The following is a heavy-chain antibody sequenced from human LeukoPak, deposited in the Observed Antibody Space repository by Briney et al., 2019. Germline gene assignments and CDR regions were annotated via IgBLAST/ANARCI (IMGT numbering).Heavy chain of an antibody. CDR3: ARDDTYYYDSSGYQRSDY. Sequence: ASVKVSCKASGYTFSGYYMHWVRQAPGQGLEWMGWISAYNGNTNYAQKLQGRVTMTTDTSTSTAYMELRSLRSDDTAVYYCARDDTYYYDSSGYQRSDYWGQGTLVTVSS. CDR2: ISAYNGNT. D-gene: IGHD3-22*01. J-gene: IGHJ4*02. CDR1: GYTFSGYY. V-gene: IGHV1-18*04.